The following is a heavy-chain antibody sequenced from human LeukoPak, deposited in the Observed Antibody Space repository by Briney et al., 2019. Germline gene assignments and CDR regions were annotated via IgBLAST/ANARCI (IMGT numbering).Heavy chain of an antibody. CDR2: IYSGGST. J-gene: IGHJ4*02. CDR3: ARYLLNGDLDY. CDR1: GFTVSSNY. V-gene: IGHV3-53*01. Sequence: GGSLRLSCAASGFTVSSNYMSWVRQAPGKGLEWVSVIYSGGSTYYADSVKGRFTISRDNSKNTLYLQMNSLRAEDTAVYYRARYLLNGDLDYWGQGTLVTVSS. D-gene: IGHD4-17*01.